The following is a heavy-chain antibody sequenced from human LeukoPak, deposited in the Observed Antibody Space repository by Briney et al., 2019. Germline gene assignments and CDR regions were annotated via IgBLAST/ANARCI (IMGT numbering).Heavy chain of an antibody. CDR1: GYTFTSYY. CDR3: ARDGSGYNFDY. V-gene: IGHV1-46*01. J-gene: IGHJ4*02. Sequence: ASVRVSCKASGYTFTSYYMHWVRQAPGQGLEWMGIINPSGGSTSYAQKFQGRVTMTRDTSTSTVYMELSSLRSEDTAVYYCARDGSGYNFDYWGQGTLVTVSS. D-gene: IGHD3-22*01. CDR2: INPSGGST.